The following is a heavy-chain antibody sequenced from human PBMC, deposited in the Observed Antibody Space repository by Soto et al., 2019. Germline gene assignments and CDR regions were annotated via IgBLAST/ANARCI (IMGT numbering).Heavy chain of an antibody. CDR2: TYWDNDN. J-gene: IGHJ4*02. CDR3: AHRRGGYNWDDGHFDY. V-gene: IGHV2-5*02. D-gene: IGHD1-20*01. Sequence: QITLKESGPTLVKPTQTLTLTCSFSGFSISTSGVGVGWIRQPPGKALEWLAFTYWDNDNRYNPSLKSRLTVAKDASKSLVVLLMTNMDPVDTATYYCAHRRGGYNWDDGHFDYWGQGTLVTVSS. CDR1: GFSISTSGVG.